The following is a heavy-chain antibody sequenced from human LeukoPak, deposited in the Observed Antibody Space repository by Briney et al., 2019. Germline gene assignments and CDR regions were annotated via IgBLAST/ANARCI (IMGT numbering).Heavy chain of an antibody. Sequence: PGGSLRLSCIASGFTFSNYWMHWVRQAPGKGLVWVSRINSDGSSTSYADSVKGRFTISRDNAKNTLYLQMNSLRAEDTAVYYCAREVGSGNSDRYFEYWGQGTLVTVSS. CDR1: GFTFSNYW. CDR3: AREVGSGNSDRYFEY. V-gene: IGHV3-74*01. CDR2: INSDGSST. J-gene: IGHJ4*02. D-gene: IGHD3-10*01.